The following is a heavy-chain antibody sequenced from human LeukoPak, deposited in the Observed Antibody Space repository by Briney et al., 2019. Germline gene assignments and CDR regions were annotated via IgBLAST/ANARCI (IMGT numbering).Heavy chain of an antibody. CDR1: GFTVSSNY. J-gene: IGHJ4*02. D-gene: IGHD1-26*01. CDR2: ISTSGGST. CDR3: AKEPYSGSQLLDY. V-gene: IGHV3-23*01. Sequence: GGFLRLSCAASGFTVSSNYMSWVRQAPRKGLEWVSAISTSGGSTYYADSVKGRFTISRDNSKNTLYLQMNSLRAEDTAVYYCAKEPYSGSQLLDYWGQGTLVTVSS.